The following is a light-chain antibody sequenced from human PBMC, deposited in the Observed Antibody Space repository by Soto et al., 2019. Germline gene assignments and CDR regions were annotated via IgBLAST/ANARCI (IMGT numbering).Light chain of an antibody. CDR1: SSNIGAGYD. V-gene: IGLV1-40*01. CDR3: SSHTTSSTYV. CDR2: EVN. J-gene: IGLJ1*01. Sequence: QSVLTQPPSVSGAPGQRVTISCTGSSSNIGAGYDVQWYQQFPGTAPKLMIYEVNSRPSWVSNRFSGSKSGNTASLTISGLQTEDEADYYCSSHTTSSTYVFGAGTKLTVL.